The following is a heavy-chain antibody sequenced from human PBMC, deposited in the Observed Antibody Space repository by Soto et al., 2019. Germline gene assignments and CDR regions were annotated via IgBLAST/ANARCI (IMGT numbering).Heavy chain of an antibody. CDR2: IYYSGST. J-gene: IGHJ4*02. D-gene: IGHD2-15*01. CDR1: GGSISSYY. CDR3: ARSRPFCSGGSCNFDY. V-gene: IGHV4-59*08. Sequence: PSETLSLTCTVSGGSISSYYWSWIRQPPGKGLEWIGYIYYSGSTNYNPSLKSRVTISVDTSKNQFSLKLSSVTAADTAVYYCARSRPFCSGGSCNFDYWGQGTLVTVSS.